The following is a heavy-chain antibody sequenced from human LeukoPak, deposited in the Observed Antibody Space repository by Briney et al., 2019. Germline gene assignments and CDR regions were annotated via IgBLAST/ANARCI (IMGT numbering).Heavy chain of an antibody. D-gene: IGHD3-22*01. Sequence: ASVKVSCKASGGTFSSYALSWVRQARGQGLEWMGGIIPNFGTANYAQKFQGRVTITADKSTSTAYMELSSLRSEDTAVYYCAMIFYYYESSGPGGMDAFDIWGQGTMVTVSS. V-gene: IGHV1-69*06. CDR2: IIPNFGTA. CDR3: AMIFYYYESSGPGGMDAFDI. CDR1: GGTFSSYA. J-gene: IGHJ3*02.